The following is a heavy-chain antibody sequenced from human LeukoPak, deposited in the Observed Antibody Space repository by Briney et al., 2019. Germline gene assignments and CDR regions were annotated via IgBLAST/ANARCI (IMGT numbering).Heavy chain of an antibody. V-gene: IGHV3-30*18. D-gene: IGHD3-10*01. CDR1: GFTFSSYG. CDR3: AKNYRKVLLWFGELSPNYYFDY. CDR2: ISYDGSNK. J-gene: IGHJ4*02. Sequence: GRSLRLSCAASGFTFSSYGMHWVRQAPGKGLEWVAVISYDGSNKYYGDSVKGRFTISRDNSKNTLYLQMNSLRAEDTAVYYCAKNYRKVLLWFGELSPNYYFDYWGQGTLVTVSS.